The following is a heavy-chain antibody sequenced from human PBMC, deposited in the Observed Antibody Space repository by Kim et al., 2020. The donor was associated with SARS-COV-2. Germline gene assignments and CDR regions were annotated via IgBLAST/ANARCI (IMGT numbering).Heavy chain of an antibody. J-gene: IGHJ5*02. Sequence: GGSLRLSCTASGFTFTTYAMTWVRQAPGKGPEWVSGISCNGGAAFYADSVKGRFTISRDNSKNTVSLEMNSLRVEDTAIYYCAKAKLTAQDGDYCFGSWGQGTLVTVSS. V-gene: IGHV3-23*01. CDR1: GFTFTTYA. CDR3: AKAKLTAQDGDYCFGS. D-gene: IGHD2-21*01. CDR2: ISCNGGAA.